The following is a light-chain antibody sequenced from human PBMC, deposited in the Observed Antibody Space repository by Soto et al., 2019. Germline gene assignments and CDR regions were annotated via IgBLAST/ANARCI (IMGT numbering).Light chain of an antibody. J-gene: IGKJ1*01. CDR3: QQYGTSPWT. Sequence: EIVLTQSPGTLSLSPGERATLSCRASQSVGSNYLAWYQQKPGQAPRLLIFAASRRATGIPDRFSGSGSGSDVTLTISSLEPEDFAVYYCQQYGTSPWTFGQGTKVEIK. CDR1: QSVGSNY. CDR2: AAS. V-gene: IGKV3-20*01.